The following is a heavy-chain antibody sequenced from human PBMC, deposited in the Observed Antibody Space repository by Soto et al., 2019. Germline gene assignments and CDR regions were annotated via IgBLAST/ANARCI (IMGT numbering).Heavy chain of an antibody. V-gene: IGHV3-33*01. D-gene: IGHD6-13*01. CDR1: GFTFSSYG. Sequence: GGSLRLSCAASGFTFSSYGMHWVRQAPGKGLEWVAVIWYDGSNKCYADSVKGRFTISRDNSKNTLYLQMNSLRAEDTAVYYCARERAAVGYYYYGMDVWGQGTTVTVSS. CDR2: IWYDGSNK. J-gene: IGHJ6*02. CDR3: ARERAAVGYYYYGMDV.